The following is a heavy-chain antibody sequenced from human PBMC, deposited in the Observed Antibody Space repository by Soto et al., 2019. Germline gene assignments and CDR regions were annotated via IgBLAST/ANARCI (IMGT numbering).Heavy chain of an antibody. D-gene: IGHD6-19*01. CDR1: GFTFSSYS. CDR3: ARDRPNYSSGIDY. V-gene: IGHV3-21*01. Sequence: VGSLRLSCAASGFTFSSYSMNWVRQAPGKGLEWVSSISSSSSYIYYADSVKGRFTISRDNAKNSLYLQMNSLRAEDTAVYYCARDRPNYSSGIDYWGQGTLVTVSS. J-gene: IGHJ4*02. CDR2: ISSSSSYI.